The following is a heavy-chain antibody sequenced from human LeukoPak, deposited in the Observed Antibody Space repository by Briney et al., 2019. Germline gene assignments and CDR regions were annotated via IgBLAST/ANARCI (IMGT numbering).Heavy chain of an antibody. V-gene: IGHV1-46*01. J-gene: IGHJ4*02. D-gene: IGHD3-10*01. CDR3: AREGGLLWFGELMPFDY. Sequence: ASVKVSCKTSGYTFIGYYIHWVRQAPGQGLEWMGKINPSGGSTTYAQKFQGRVTMTRDTSTSTVYMELSSLRFEDTAVYYCAREGGLLWFGELMPFDYWGQGTLVTVSS. CDR1: GYTFIGYY. CDR2: INPSGGST.